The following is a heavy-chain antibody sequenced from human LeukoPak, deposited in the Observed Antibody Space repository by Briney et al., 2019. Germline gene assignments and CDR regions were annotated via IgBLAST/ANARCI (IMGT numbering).Heavy chain of an antibody. V-gene: IGHV4-59*08. D-gene: IGHD3-10*01. Sequence: SETLSLTCAVYGGSFSGYYWSWIRQPPGKGLDWIGYIYYSGSTNYNPSLKSRVTISVDTSKNQFSLKLSSVTAADTAVYYCARHSGQRATTMVRAFDYWGQGTLVTVSS. CDR1: GGSFSGYY. CDR3: ARHSGQRATTMVRAFDY. J-gene: IGHJ4*02. CDR2: IYYSGST.